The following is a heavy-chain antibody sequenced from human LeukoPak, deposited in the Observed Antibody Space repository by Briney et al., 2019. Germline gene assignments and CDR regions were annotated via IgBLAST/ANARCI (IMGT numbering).Heavy chain of an antibody. CDR3: ARDISSSYYYYMDV. J-gene: IGHJ6*03. Sequence: PGGSLRLSCAASGFTFSSYWMSWVRQAPGKGLEWVSSISSSSSYIYYADSVKGRFTISRDNAKNSLYLQMNSLRAEDTAVYYCARDISSSYYYYMDVWGKGTTVTVSS. V-gene: IGHV3-21*01. D-gene: IGHD6-6*01. CDR2: ISSSSSYI. CDR1: GFTFSSYW.